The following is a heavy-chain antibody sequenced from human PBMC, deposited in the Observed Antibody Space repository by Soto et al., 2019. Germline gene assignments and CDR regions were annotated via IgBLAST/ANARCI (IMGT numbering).Heavy chain of an antibody. J-gene: IGHJ4*02. V-gene: IGHV3-48*02. CDR3: ARSVEGHFDY. CDR2: ITSDTNTI. CDR1: GFSFSIYS. Sequence: EVPLVESGGGLVQPGGSLRLSCAASGFSFSIYSMNWVRQAPGKGLEWSSYITSDTNTIKYADSVKGRFTISRDNAKNSLYLQMNSLRDEDTAVYYCARSVEGHFDYWGQGTVVTVS.